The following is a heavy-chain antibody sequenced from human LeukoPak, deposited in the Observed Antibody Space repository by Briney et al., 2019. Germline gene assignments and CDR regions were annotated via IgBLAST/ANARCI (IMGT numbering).Heavy chain of an antibody. CDR1: GFAFSTYT. J-gene: IGHJ3*02. V-gene: IGHV3-74*01. D-gene: IGHD5-18*01. CDR2: INNDGRST. Sequence: GGSLRLSCAASGFAFSTYTIHWVRQVPGKGLMWVSRINNDGRSTTYADSVKGRFTISRDNAKDTLYLQMNSLRPEDTAVYYCARARSSYGYGDAFDIWGQGTMVTVSS. CDR3: ARARSSYGYGDAFDI.